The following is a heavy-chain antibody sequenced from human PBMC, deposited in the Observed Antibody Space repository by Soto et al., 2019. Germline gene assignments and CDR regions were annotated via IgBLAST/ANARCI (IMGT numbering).Heavy chain of an antibody. V-gene: IGHV4-39*01. CDR1: GASISSSSYY. D-gene: IGHD4-17*01. J-gene: IGHJ4*02. CDR2: FYYSGST. CDR3: ARIYGGYYFDY. Sequence: QLQLQESGPGLVKPSETLSLTCTVSGASISSSSYYWGWIRQPPGKGLEWIGTFYYSGSTYYNPSLKSRVTISVDPSKNQFSLKLSSVTAADTAVYYCARIYGGYYFDYWGQGTLVTVSS.